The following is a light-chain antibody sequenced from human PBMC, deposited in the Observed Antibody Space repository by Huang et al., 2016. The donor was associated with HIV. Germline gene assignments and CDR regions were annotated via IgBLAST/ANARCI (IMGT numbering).Light chain of an antibody. CDR3: QQYYGTPYT. V-gene: IGKV1-NL1*01. J-gene: IGKJ2*01. CDR1: RGISDS. CDR2: AAS. Sequence: DIQVTQSPSSLSASVGDRVTVTCRTSRGISDSLGWYQQKPGRAPKLLVYAASRLESGGPSRFSGSGAGADFTLTINNLQPEDFATYYCQQYYGTPYTFGQGTKVEIK.